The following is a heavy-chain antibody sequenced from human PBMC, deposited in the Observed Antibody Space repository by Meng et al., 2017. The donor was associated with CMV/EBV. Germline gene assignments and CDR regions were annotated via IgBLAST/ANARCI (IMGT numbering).Heavy chain of an antibody. Sequence: SVKVSCQASLGTFRCYAISWVRQPPRQGLEWMGGIIPIFGTANYAQKFQGRVTITPDESTSTSYMELSSLRSEDTAVYYCARDRYQLLVSVGRFNWFDPWGQGTLVTVSS. CDR3: ARDRYQLLVSVGRFNWFDP. CDR2: IIPIFGTA. J-gene: IGHJ5*02. V-gene: IGHV1-69*13. D-gene: IGHD2-2*01. CDR1: LGTFRCYA.